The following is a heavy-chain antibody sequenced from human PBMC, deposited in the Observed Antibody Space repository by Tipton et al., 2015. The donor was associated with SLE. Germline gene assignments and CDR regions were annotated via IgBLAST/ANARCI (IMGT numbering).Heavy chain of an antibody. CDR2: IYHSGCT. D-gene: IGHD6-13*01. J-gene: IGHJ4*02. CDR1: GYSISSGYY. V-gene: IGHV4-38-2*01. Sequence: GLVKPSETLSLTCAVSGYSISSGYYWGWIRQPPGKGLEWIGSIYHSGCTYYNPSLKSRVTISVDTSKNQFSLKRSSVTAADTAMYYCAGRRYSSTWPFDFWGQGTLVTVSS. CDR3: AGRRYSSTWPFDF.